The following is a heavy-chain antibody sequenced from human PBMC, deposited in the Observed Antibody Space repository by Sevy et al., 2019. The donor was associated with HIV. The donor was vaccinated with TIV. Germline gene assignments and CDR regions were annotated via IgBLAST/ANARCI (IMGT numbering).Heavy chain of an antibody. Sequence: SETLSLTCTVSGGSITSLYWNWIRQPPGKGLEWIANIYYNGNINYNPSLKSRVPLSLDTSKNQCSLRLSSVTAADTAMYYCAGENAWGRGYSWGQGTLVTVSS. D-gene: IGHD1-26*01. V-gene: IGHV4-59*08. CDR2: IYYNGNI. CDR3: AGENAWGRGYS. CDR1: GGSITSLY. J-gene: IGHJ4*02.